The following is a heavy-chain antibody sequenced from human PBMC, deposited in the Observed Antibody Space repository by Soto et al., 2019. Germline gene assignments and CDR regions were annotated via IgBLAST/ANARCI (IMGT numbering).Heavy chain of an antibody. CDR1: GGSISNSNW. V-gene: IGHV4-4*02. Sequence: QVQLQESGPGLVKPSGTLSLTCGVFGGSISNSNWWTWVRQPPGKGLEWIGEIDHSGSTNYNSSLRSSVTISLDKVNNQFSLKLTYVTAADTAVYYCAHRPIVGAAIWGQGTLVTVSP. CDR2: IDHSGST. CDR3: AHRPIVGAAI. J-gene: IGHJ4*02. D-gene: IGHD1-26*01.